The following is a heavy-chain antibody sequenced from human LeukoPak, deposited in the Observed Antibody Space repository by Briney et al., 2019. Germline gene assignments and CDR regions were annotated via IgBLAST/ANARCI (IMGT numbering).Heavy chain of an antibody. CDR2: INSDGSST. J-gene: IGHJ3*02. Sequence: GGSLRLSCTASGFTLSSYWMHWVRQAPGKGLVWVSRINSDGSSTSYADSVKGRFINSRDNAKNTLYLQMNSLRAEDTAVYYCARSGGDAFDIWGQGTVVTVSS. V-gene: IGHV3-74*01. D-gene: IGHD3-10*01. CDR1: GFTLSSYW. CDR3: ARSGGDAFDI.